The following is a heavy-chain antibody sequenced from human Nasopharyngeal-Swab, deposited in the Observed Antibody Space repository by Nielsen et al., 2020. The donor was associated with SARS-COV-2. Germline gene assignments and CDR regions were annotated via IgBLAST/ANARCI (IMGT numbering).Heavy chain of an antibody. CDR3: AKSAGIVVPAAMLGTLDY. V-gene: IGHV3-23*01. CDR2: ISGSGGST. Sequence: GGSLRLSCAASGFTFSSYAMSWVRQAPGKGLEWVSAISGSGGSTYYADSVKGRFTVSRDNSKNTLYLQMNSLRAEDTAVYYCAKSAGIVVPAAMLGTLDYWGQGTLVTVSS. J-gene: IGHJ4*02. D-gene: IGHD2-2*01. CDR1: GFTFSSYA.